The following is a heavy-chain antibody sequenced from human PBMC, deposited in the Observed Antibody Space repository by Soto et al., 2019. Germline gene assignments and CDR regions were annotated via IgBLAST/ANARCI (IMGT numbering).Heavy chain of an antibody. D-gene: IGHD2-15*01. Sequence: SETLSLTCTVSGGSISSGGYYWSCIRQHPGKGLEWIGYIYYSGSTDYNPSLKSRVTISVDTSKNQFSLKLSSVTAADTALYYCARGGYCSGGSCSGPSFEYWGHGTLVTVSS. V-gene: IGHV4-31*03. CDR2: IYYSGST. J-gene: IGHJ4*01. CDR1: GGSISSGGYY. CDR3: ARGGYCSGGSCSGPSFEY.